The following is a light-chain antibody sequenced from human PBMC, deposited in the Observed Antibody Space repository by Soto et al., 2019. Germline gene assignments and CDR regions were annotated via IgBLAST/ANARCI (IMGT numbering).Light chain of an antibody. CDR1: PSVSTN. V-gene: IGKV3-15*01. J-gene: IGKJ3*01. CDR2: GAS. Sequence: EIVMTPSPATLSLSPGERATLSCRASPSVSTNFAWYQQKPAQAPRLLIPGASTRATGIPPRFSGSGSGTDFTLTISSLQAEDVAVYYCQQYSNWTPFTFGQGTKVDIK. CDR3: QQYSNWTPFT.